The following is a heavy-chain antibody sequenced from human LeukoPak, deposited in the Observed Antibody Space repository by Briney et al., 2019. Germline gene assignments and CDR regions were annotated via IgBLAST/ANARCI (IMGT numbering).Heavy chain of an antibody. CDR3: ARDAAGIAYYYYMDV. D-gene: IGHD6-13*01. CDR1: GYTFTGYY. Sequence: RASVKVPCKASGYTFTGYYMHWVRQAPGQGLEWMGRINPNSGGTNYAQKFQGRVTMTRDTSISTAYMELSRLRSDDTAVYYCARDAAGIAYYYYMDVWGKGTTVTVSS. CDR2: INPNSGGT. J-gene: IGHJ6*03. V-gene: IGHV1-2*06.